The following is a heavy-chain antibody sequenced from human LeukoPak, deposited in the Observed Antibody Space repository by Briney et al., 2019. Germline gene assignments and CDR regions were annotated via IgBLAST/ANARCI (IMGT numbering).Heavy chain of an antibody. CDR2: IYPGDSDT. V-gene: IGHV5-51*01. Sequence: GESLKISCKGSGYRFTSYWIGWVRPMPGKGLEWMGIIYPGDSDTRYSPSFQGQVTISADKSISTAYLQWSSLKASDTAMYYCARGPGIPRSYYYFDYWGQGTLVTVSS. D-gene: IGHD5-18*01. CDR1: GYRFTSYW. J-gene: IGHJ4*02. CDR3: ARGPGIPRSYYYFDY.